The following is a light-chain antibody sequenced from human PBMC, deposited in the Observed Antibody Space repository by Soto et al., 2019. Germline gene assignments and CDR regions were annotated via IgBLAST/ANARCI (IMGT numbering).Light chain of an antibody. CDR1: GSNIGNNY. V-gene: IGLV1-51*01. CDR2: DNN. Sequence: QSVLTQPPSVSVAPGQKVTISCSGGGSNIGNNYVSWYQQLPGTAPKLLIYDNNRRPSGIPDRFSGSKSGTSATLGITGLQTGDEADYYCGTWDNSLSAYVFGTGTKVTVL. CDR3: GTWDNSLSAYV. J-gene: IGLJ1*01.